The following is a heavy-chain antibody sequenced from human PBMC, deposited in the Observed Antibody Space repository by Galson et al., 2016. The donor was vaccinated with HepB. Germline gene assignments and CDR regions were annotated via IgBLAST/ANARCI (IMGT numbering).Heavy chain of an antibody. V-gene: IGHV3-23*01. D-gene: IGHD6-13*01. CDR1: GFAFSVYG. CDR2: ISTSGSST. Sequence: SLRLSCAASGFAFSVYGMTWVRQAPRKGLEWVSAISTSGSSTDYADSVKGRFTISRDNAKNSLYLQMNSLRVEDTAVYYCAREGGYSSGWYSFWGRGARVTVSS. J-gene: IGHJ1*01. CDR3: AREGGYSSGWYSF.